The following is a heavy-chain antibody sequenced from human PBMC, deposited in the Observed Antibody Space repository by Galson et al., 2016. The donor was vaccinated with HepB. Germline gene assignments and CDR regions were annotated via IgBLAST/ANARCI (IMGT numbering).Heavy chain of an antibody. Sequence: SLRLSCAASGFSLSGYSMNWVRQVPGKGLQWVSYISSNSETIYYAGSVRGRFTISRDNAKNSLSLQMHSLRDEDSAVYFCARGGPIDADAEMEAFDYWGQGTLVTVSS. CDR3: ARGGPIDADAEMEAFDY. D-gene: IGHD1-1*01. CDR2: ISSNSETI. CDR1: GFSLSGYS. V-gene: IGHV3-48*02. J-gene: IGHJ4*02.